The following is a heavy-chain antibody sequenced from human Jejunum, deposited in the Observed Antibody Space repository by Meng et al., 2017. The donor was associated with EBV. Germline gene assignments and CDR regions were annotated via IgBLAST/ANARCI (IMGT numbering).Heavy chain of an antibody. Sequence: QVPLQESGQGMVKPSETLSLTCTVSGGSVSSGGYYWSWIRQPPGKGLEWIGYIYNSESTNYKSSLKSRVTISADTSKNQFSLRLSSVTAADTAVYYCARDQNGSYFAYWGQGTLVTVSS. J-gene: IGHJ4*02. CDR2: IYNSEST. V-gene: IGHV4-61*08. CDR1: GGSVSSGGYY. D-gene: IGHD1-26*01. CDR3: ARDQNGSYFAY.